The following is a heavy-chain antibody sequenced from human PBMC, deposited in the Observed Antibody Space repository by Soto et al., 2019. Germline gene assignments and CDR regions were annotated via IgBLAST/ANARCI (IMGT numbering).Heavy chain of an antibody. Sequence: QVQLVESGGGVFQPGRSLRLSCAASGFTFSHYGIHWVRQAPGKGLEWLAVISCDGSNKHYADSVKGRFTVSRDNSKNTLYLQMNSLSAEDTAVYFCARYSGKYQGPIDYWGQGTLVTVSS. CDR1: GFTFSHYG. CDR2: ISCDGSNK. J-gene: IGHJ4*02. CDR3: ARYSGKYQGPIDY. V-gene: IGHV3-30*03. D-gene: IGHD1-26*01.